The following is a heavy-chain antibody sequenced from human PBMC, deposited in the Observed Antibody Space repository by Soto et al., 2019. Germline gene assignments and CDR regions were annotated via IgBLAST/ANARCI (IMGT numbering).Heavy chain of an antibody. CDR1: GGSILDSTYY. Sequence: PSETLSLTCTVPGGSILDSTYYWAWIRQSPGKGLEWIGTIFYSGGTFYTPSLKSRVTMSVDTSNNQFSLKLSSVTAADTAVYYCERQASGYYYGWFDPWGQGTLVTVSS. CDR2: IFYSGGT. CDR3: ERQASGYYYGWFDP. V-gene: IGHV4-39*01. D-gene: IGHD3-22*01. J-gene: IGHJ5*02.